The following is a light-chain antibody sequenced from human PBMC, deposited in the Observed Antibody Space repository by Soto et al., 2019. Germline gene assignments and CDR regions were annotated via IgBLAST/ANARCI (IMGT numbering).Light chain of an antibody. V-gene: IGLV2-14*01. J-gene: IGLJ1*01. Sequence: SALTQPASVSGSPGQSITISCTGTSSDVGLYDYVSWYQQHPGKAPQLMIYAVSNRPSGVSNRFSASKSGNTASLFISGLQAEDEAHYYCSSYTSDSSYVCGSGTKVTVL. CDR2: AVS. CDR1: SSDVGLYDY. CDR3: SSYTSDSSYV.